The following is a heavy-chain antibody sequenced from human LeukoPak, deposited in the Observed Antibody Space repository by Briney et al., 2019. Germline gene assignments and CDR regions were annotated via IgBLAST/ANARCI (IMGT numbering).Heavy chain of an antibody. D-gene: IGHD2-2*01. CDR3: AIAFTSWDFDY. CDR2: ISYDGSNK. J-gene: IGHJ4*02. Sequence: GRSLRLSCAASGFTFSSYAMHWVRQAPGKGLEWVAVISYDGSNKYYADSVKGRFTISRDNSKNTLYLQMNSLRAEDTAVYYCAIAFTSWDFDYCGQGTLVTVSS. V-gene: IGHV3-30*01. CDR1: GFTFSSYA.